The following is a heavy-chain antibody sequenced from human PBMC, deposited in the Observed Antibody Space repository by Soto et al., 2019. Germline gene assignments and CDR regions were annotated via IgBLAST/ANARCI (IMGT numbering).Heavy chain of an antibody. CDR1: GYTFTSYD. V-gene: IGHV1-8*01. J-gene: IGHJ6*02. CDR2: MNPNSGNT. Sequence: ASVKVSCKASGYTFTSYDINWVRQATGQWLEWMGWMNPNSGNTGYAQKFQGRVTMTRNTSISTAYMELSGLRSDDTAVYYCARAVGCSSTSCYYGPVEYYYYGMDVWGQGTTVTVSS. CDR3: ARAVGCSSTSCYYGPVEYYYYGMDV. D-gene: IGHD2-2*01.